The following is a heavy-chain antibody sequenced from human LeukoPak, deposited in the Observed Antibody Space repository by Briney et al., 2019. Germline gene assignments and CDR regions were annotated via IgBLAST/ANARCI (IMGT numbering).Heavy chain of an antibody. CDR3: ARDSIVGATTLDY. CDR2: INPNSGGT. V-gene: IGHV1-2*02. Sequence: APVKVSCKASGYTFTGYYMHWVRQAPGQGLEWMGWINPNSGGTNYAQKFQGRVTMTRDTSISTAYMELSRLRSDDTAVYYCARDSIVGATTLDYWGQGTLVTVSS. D-gene: IGHD1-26*01. J-gene: IGHJ4*02. CDR1: GYTFTGYY.